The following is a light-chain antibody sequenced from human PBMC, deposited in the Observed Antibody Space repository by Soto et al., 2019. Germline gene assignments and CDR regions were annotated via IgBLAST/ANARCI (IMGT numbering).Light chain of an antibody. CDR1: SSDIGSYNR. CDR2: ELT. Sequence: QPVLTQPPSVSGSPGQSVTISCTGTSSDIGSYNRVSWYRQPPGTAPKLMIYELTSRPSGVPDRFSGSKSGNTASLTISGLQAEDEADYYCCLCTTSSSLVFGGGTKLTVL. V-gene: IGLV2-18*01. CDR3: CLCTTSSSLV. J-gene: IGLJ3*02.